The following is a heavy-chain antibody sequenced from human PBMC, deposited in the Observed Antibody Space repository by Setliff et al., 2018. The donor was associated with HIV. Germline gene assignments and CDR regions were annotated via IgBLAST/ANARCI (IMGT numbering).Heavy chain of an antibody. D-gene: IGHD5-12*01. CDR2: ISTSSTYT. CDR1: GFNFRGYN. V-gene: IGHV3-21*01. J-gene: IGHJ4*02. CDR3: ATHRVGQRPWLSDF. Sequence: GGSLRLSCAVSGFNFRGYNMNWVRQAPGKGLEWVSSISTSSTYTYYADSVKGRFTISRDNAKNALYLQMNSLRAEDTAVYNCATHRVGQRPWLSDFWGQGTLVTVSS.